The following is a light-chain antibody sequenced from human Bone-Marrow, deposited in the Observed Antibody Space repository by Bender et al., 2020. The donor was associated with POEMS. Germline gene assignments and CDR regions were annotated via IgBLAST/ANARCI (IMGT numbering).Light chain of an antibody. Sequence: SYELTQPPSVSVSPGQTARITCSGDALPQRYSYWYQQKSAQAPVLVIYEDTKRPSGIPERFSGSRSGTMATLTVSWAQVSDEADYYCQAWDSFVVFGGGTKLTVL. V-gene: IGLV3-10*01. CDR3: QAWDSFVV. J-gene: IGLJ2*01. CDR1: ALPQRY. CDR2: EDT.